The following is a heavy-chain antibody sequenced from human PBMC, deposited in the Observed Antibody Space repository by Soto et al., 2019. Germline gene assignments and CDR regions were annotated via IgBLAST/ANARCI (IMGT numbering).Heavy chain of an antibody. Sequence: VGSLRLSCAASGFTFSSYSMNWVRQAPGKGLEWVSSISSSSSYIYYADSVKGRFTISRDNAKNSLYLQMNSLRAEDTAVYYCARKLLLWFGEFPMDVWGQGTTVTVSS. D-gene: IGHD3-10*01. V-gene: IGHV3-21*04. CDR2: ISSSSSYI. J-gene: IGHJ6*02. CDR1: GFTFSSYS. CDR3: ARKLLLWFGEFPMDV.